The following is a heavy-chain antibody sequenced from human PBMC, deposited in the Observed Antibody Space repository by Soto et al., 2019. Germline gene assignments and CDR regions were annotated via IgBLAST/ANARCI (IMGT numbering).Heavy chain of an antibody. CDR1: GGSISSYY. J-gene: IGHJ6*02. CDR2: IYYSGST. V-gene: IGHV4-59*01. D-gene: IGHD6-6*01. Sequence: SETLSLTCTVSGGSISSYYWSWIRQPPGKGLEWIGYIYYSGSTNYNPSLKSRVTISVDTSKNQFSLKLSSVTAADTAVYYCARGSPSSSSLVEVLGLTYYYYGMDVWGQGTTVTVSS. CDR3: ARGSPSSSSLVEVLGLTYYYYGMDV.